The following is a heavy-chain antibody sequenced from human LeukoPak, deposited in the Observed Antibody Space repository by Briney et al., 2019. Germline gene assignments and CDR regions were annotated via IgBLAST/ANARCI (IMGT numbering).Heavy chain of an antibody. CDR1: GGSISSSSYY. D-gene: IGHD3-10*01. CDR3: ARPRTEAKSVTYYYGSGSYFWFDP. V-gene: IGHV4-39*01. J-gene: IGHJ5*02. Sequence: SETLSLTCTVSGGSISSSSYYWGWIRQPPGKGLEWIGSIYYSGSTYYNPSLKSRVTISVDTSKNQFSLKLSSVTAADTAVYYCARPRTEAKSVTYYYGSGSYFWFDPWGQGTLVTVSS. CDR2: IYYSGST.